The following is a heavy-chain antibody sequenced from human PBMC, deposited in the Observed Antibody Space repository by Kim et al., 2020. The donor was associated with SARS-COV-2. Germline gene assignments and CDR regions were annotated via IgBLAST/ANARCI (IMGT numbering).Heavy chain of an antibody. Sequence: ASVKVSCKASGYTFTSYGISWVRQAPGQGLEWMGWISAYNGNTNYAQKLQGRVTMTTDTSTSTAYMELRSLRSDDTAVYYCARDLQGYSSSWYSYYYGMDVWGQGTTVTVSS. V-gene: IGHV1-18*01. CDR1: GYTFTSYG. CDR3: ARDLQGYSSSWYSYYYGMDV. J-gene: IGHJ6*02. D-gene: IGHD6-13*01. CDR2: ISAYNGNT.